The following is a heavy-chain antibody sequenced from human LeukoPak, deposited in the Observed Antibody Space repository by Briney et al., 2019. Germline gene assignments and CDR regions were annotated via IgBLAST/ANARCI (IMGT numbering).Heavy chain of an antibody. D-gene: IGHD4-17*01. CDR2: VYSGGST. Sequence: PGGSLRLSCAASGFSVSGNYMSWVRQAPGKGPEWVSVVYSGGSTYYADSVKGRFSISRDNSKNTLYLQMNSLRAEDTAVYYYASRFPGDYAAFDIWGQGTMVTVSS. V-gene: IGHV3-53*01. CDR1: GFSVSGNY. CDR3: ASRFPGDYAAFDI. J-gene: IGHJ3*02.